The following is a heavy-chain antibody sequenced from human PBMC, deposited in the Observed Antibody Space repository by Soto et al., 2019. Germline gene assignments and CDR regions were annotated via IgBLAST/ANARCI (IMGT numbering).Heavy chain of an antibody. CDR3: AKVVSWIQLWPRDGMDV. V-gene: IGHV3-30*18. CDR2: ISYDGSNK. CDR1: GFTFSSYG. J-gene: IGHJ6*02. D-gene: IGHD5-18*01. Sequence: QPGGSLRLSCAASGFTFSSYGMHWVRQAPGKGLEWVAVISYDGSNKYYADSVKGRFTISRDNSKNTLYLQMNSLRAEDTAVYYCAKVVSWIQLWPRDGMDVWGHGTTVTVTS.